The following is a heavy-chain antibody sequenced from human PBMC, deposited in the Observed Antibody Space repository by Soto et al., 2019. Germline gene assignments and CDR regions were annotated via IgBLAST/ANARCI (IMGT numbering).Heavy chain of an antibody. CDR3: VAGYNYGCLDP. J-gene: IGHJ5*02. Sequence: SETLSLTCTVSGGSISIIGSFWGWFRQPPGKALEWLGNIFSSGSTYYNPSLKSRVTISIDTSKNQFSLRLSSMTAADTAVYFCVAGYNYGCLDPWGQGTHVTVYS. CDR2: IFSSGST. D-gene: IGHD5-18*01. V-gene: IGHV4-39*01. CDR1: GGSISIIGSF.